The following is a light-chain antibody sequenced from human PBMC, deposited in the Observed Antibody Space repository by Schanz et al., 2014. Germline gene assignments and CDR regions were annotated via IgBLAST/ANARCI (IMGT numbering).Light chain of an antibody. J-gene: IGLJ2*01. V-gene: IGLV2-11*01. CDR2: DVT. CDR1: SSDVGGYNY. Sequence: QSALTQPRSVSGSPGQSVTISCTGTSSDVGGYNYVSWYKQLPGKAPKLMISDVTKRPSGVPDRFSGSKSGNTASLTVSGLQAEDEADYYCSSYAGSNRVFGGGTKVTVL. CDR3: SSYAGSNRV.